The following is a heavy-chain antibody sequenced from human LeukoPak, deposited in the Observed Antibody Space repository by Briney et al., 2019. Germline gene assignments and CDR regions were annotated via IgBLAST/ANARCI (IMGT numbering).Heavy chain of an antibody. D-gene: IGHD3-10*01. Sequence: GGSLRLSCAASGFTFSSYWMSWVRQAPGKGLEWVANTKQDGSEKYYVDSVKGRFTISRDNAKNSLYLQMNSLRAEDTAVYYCARCITMVRGVIPGGWGQGTLVTVSS. V-gene: IGHV3-7*01. CDR3: ARCITMVRGVIPGG. J-gene: IGHJ4*02. CDR1: GFTFSSYW. CDR2: TKQDGSEK.